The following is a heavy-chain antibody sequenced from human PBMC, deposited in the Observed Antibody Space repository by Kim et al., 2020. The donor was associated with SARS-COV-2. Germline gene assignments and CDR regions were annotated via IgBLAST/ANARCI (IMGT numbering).Heavy chain of an antibody. CDR1: GGSFSGYY. CDR2: INHSGST. Sequence: SETLSLTCAVYGGSFSGYYWSWIRQPPGKGLEWIGEINHSGSTNYNPSLKSRVSISVDTSKNQFSLKLSSVTAADTAVYYCARILKSPRTVTKSRPFDYWGQGTVVPVSS. V-gene: IGHV4-34*01. CDR3: ARILKSPRTVTKSRPFDY. D-gene: IGHD4-17*01. J-gene: IGHJ4*02.